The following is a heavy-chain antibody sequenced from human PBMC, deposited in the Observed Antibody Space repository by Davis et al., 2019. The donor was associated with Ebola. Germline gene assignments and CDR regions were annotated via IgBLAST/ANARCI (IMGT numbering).Heavy chain of an antibody. V-gene: IGHV3-9*01. CDR1: GFTFDDYA. CDR3: ARDPPVYYYDSSGYYSRGGVFDY. D-gene: IGHD3-22*01. Sequence: SLKISCAASGFTFDDYAMHWVRQAPGKGLEWVSGISWNSGSIGYADSVKGRFTISRDNAKNTLYLQMNSLRAEDTAVYYCARDPPVYYYDSSGYYSRGGVFDYWGQGTLVTVSS. CDR2: ISWNSGSI. J-gene: IGHJ4*02.